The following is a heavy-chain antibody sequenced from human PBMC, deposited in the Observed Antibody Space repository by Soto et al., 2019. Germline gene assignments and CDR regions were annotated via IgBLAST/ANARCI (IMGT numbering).Heavy chain of an antibody. CDR2: ISAYNGNT. V-gene: IGHV1-18*04. Sequence: ASVKVSFTASSYTYASSGSILVRQAPGQGLEWMGWISAYNGNTNYAQKLQGRVTMTTDTSTSTAYMELRSLRSDDTAVYYCARDYGGTFDYWGQGTLVTGSS. CDR3: ARDYGGTFDY. J-gene: IGHJ4*02. CDR1: SYTYASSG. D-gene: IGHD4-17*01.